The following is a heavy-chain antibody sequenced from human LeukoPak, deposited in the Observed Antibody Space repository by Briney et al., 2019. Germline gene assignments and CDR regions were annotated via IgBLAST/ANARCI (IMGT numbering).Heavy chain of an antibody. D-gene: IGHD4-17*01. CDR1: GYTFTDYY. CDR3: ARDTTRVITRDDTFDL. V-gene: IGHV1-2*02. CDR2: INPNSGGT. J-gene: IGHJ3*01. Sequence: ASVKVSCKASGYTFTDYYIHWLRQAPGQGVEWMGWINPNSGGTNYAQKFQGRVTMTSDTSITTASMDLSRLRSDDPAVYYCARDTTRVITRDDTFDLWGQGTMVTVSS.